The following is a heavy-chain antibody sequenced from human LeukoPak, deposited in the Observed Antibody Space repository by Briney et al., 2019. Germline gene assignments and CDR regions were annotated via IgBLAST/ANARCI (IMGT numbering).Heavy chain of an antibody. CDR1: GFTFNNYW. CDR3: AKDRSSSWYDYFDY. CDR2: IRYDGSNK. Sequence: GGSLRLSCAASGFTFNNYWMTWVHQAPGKGLEWVAFIRYDGSNKYYADSVKGRFTISRDNSKNTLYLQMNSLRAEDTAVYYCAKDRSSSWYDYFDYWGQGTLVTVSS. V-gene: IGHV3-30*02. J-gene: IGHJ4*02. D-gene: IGHD6-13*01.